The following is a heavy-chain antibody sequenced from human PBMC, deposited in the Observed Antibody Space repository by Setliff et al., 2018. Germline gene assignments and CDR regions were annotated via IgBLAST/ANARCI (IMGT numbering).Heavy chain of an antibody. CDR1: GFTFSSYC. CDR2: ISYGSTYI. Sequence: GGSLRLSCVASGFTFSSYCMDWFRQAPGKGLEWVSSISYGSTYIYQSDSVRGRFTISRDDAKRSLYLQMNSLGAEDTAVYYCARSGGIGNYNWDVWGKGTTVTVSS. CDR3: ARSGGIGNYNWDV. V-gene: IGHV3-21*01. J-gene: IGHJ6*03. D-gene: IGHD3-16*01.